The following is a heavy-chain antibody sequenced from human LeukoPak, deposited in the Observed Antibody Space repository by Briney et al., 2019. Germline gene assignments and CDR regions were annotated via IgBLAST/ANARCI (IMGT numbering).Heavy chain of an antibody. D-gene: IGHD1-26*01. CDR3: ARVTGSIDY. Sequence: ASVKVSCKASGCTFTSYDFNWVRQATGQGLEWMGWMNPKSGNTGYARKFQGRVPMTRDTSISTAYMEWSSLRSEDTAVYDCARVTGSIDYWGQGTLVTVSS. CDR1: GCTFTSYD. J-gene: IGHJ4*02. CDR2: MNPKSGNT. V-gene: IGHV1-8*01.